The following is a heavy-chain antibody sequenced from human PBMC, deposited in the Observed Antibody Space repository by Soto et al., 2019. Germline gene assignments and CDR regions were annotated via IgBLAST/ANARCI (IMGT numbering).Heavy chain of an antibody. D-gene: IGHD3-22*01. V-gene: IGHV1-69*13. CDR1: GGTFSSYA. J-gene: IGHJ4*02. CDR3: ARADYYDSSGYFPPAAPGY. Sequence: SVKVSCKASGGTFSSYAISWVRQAPGQGLEWMGGIIPIFGTANYAQKFQGRVTITADESTSTAYMELSSLRSEDTAVYYCARADYYDSSGYFPPAAPGYWGQGTLVTVSS. CDR2: IIPIFGTA.